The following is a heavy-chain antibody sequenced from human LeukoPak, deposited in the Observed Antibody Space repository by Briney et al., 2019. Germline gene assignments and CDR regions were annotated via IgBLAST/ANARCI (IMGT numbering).Heavy chain of an antibody. Sequence: ASVKVSCKASGYTFTSYGISWVRQAPGQGLEWMGGISAYNGNTNYAQKLKGRVTMTTDTSTSTAYMELRSLRSDDTAVYYCARGYSSSWYTDYYSYMDVWGKGTTVTISS. V-gene: IGHV1-18*01. CDR2: ISAYNGNT. D-gene: IGHD6-13*01. CDR3: ARGYSSSWYTDYYSYMDV. CDR1: GYTFTSYG. J-gene: IGHJ6*03.